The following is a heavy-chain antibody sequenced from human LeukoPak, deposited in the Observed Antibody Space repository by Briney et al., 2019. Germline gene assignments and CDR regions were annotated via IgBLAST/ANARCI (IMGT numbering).Heavy chain of an antibody. CDR3: ARDNHDYGDYTRVDYYYYMDV. J-gene: IGHJ6*03. D-gene: IGHD4-17*01. Sequence: GSLRLSCAASGFTFSSYAMHWVRQAPGKGLEWVAVISYDGSNKYYADSVKGRFTISRDNSKNTLYLQMNSLRAEDTAVYYCARDNHDYGDYTRVDYYYYMDVWGKGTTVTVSS. CDR2: ISYDGSNK. CDR1: GFTFSSYA. V-gene: IGHV3-30-3*01.